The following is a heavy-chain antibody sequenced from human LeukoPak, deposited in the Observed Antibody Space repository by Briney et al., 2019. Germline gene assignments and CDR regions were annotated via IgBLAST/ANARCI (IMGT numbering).Heavy chain of an antibody. CDR2: INHSGST. CDR1: GGSFSGYY. V-gene: IGHV4-34*01. J-gene: IGHJ4*02. CDR3: ARTSITMVRGVPFDY. Sequence: SETLSLTCAVYGGSFSGYYWSWIRQPPGKRLEWIGEINHSGSTNYNPSLKSRVTISVDTSKNQFSLKLSSVTAADTAVYYCARTSITMVRGVPFDYWGQGTLVTVSS. D-gene: IGHD3-10*01.